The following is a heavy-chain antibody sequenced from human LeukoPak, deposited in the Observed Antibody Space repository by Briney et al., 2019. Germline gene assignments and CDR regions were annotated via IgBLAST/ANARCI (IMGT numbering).Heavy chain of an antibody. J-gene: IGHJ6*02. CDR2: IYYSGST. CDR1: GGSISSSSYY. V-gene: IGHV4-39*01. D-gene: IGHD4-17*01. Sequence: SETLSLTCTVSGGSISSSSYYWGWIRQPPGKGLEWIGSIYYSGSTYYNPSLKSRVTISVDTSKNQFSLKLSSVTAADTAVYYCARRATVTHYAPLYYYYYGMDVWGQGTTVTVSS. CDR3: ARRATVTHYAPLYYYYYGMDV.